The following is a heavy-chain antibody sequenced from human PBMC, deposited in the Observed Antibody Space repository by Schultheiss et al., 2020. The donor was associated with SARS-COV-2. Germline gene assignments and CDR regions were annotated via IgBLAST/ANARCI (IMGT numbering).Heavy chain of an antibody. Sequence: GGSLRLSCAASGFTSSNYGMHWVRQAPGKGLEWVAVIWYDGSNKYYADSVKGRFTISRDNAKNTLYLQMNSLRAEDTAVYYCARTVATGNYYYGMDVWGQGTTVTVSS. V-gene: IGHV3-33*03. J-gene: IGHJ6*02. CDR3: ARTVATGNYYYGMDV. CDR2: IWYDGSNK. CDR1: GFTSSNYG. D-gene: IGHD4-23*01.